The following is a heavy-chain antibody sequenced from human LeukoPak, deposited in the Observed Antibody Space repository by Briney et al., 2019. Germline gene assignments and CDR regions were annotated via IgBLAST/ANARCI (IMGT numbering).Heavy chain of an antibody. CDR2: ISGSGGST. V-gene: IGHV3-23*01. D-gene: IGHD4-17*01. CDR1: GFTFSSYA. J-gene: IGHJ3*02. Sequence: GGSLRLSCAASGFTFSSYAMSCVRQAPGKGLEWVSAISGSGGSTYYADSVNGRFTISRDNSKNTLYLQMNSLRAEDTAVYYCARDRSPYSGDYTYSESFDTWGQGTKVTVSS. CDR3: ARDRSPYSGDYTYSESFDT.